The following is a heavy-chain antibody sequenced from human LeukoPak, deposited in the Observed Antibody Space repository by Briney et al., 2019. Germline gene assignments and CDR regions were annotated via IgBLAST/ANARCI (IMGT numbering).Heavy chain of an antibody. CDR3: ANGDGFDF. V-gene: IGHV3-7*01. Sequence: GGSLRLSCATSGFTFSTYWMSWVRQAPGKGLEWVANIKQDGSEKYYADSVSGRFTISRDNAKNSLYLQMNSLRAEDTAVYYCANGDGFDFWGQGTLVTVSS. CDR1: GFTFSTYW. CDR2: IKQDGSEK. J-gene: IGHJ4*02. D-gene: IGHD5-24*01.